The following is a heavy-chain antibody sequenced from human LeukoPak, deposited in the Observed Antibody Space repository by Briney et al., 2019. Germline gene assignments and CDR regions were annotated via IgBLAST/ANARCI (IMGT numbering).Heavy chain of an antibody. CDR1: GFTFGNYE. CDR3: ARGYRYGYDY. Sequence: AGGSLRLSCAASGFTFGNYEIKWVRQAPGEGLVVVSYISSSGGSISCAASVKGRFTISRDNAKNSLYLQMNSLRAEDTAVYYCARGYRYGYDYWGQGTLVTVSS. V-gene: IGHV3-48*03. D-gene: IGHD5-18*01. CDR2: ISSSGGSI. J-gene: IGHJ4*02.